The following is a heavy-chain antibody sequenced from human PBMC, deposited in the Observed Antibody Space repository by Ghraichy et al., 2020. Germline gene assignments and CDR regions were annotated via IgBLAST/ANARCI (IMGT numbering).Heavy chain of an antibody. J-gene: IGHJ4*02. V-gene: IGHV4-30-2*01. Sequence: SENLSLTCAVSGGSISSGGYSWSWIRQPPGKGLEWIGYIYHSGSTYFNPSLKSRVTISVDRSKNQFSLKLSSVTAADTAVYYCARGRKGVTYFDYWGQGTLVTVSS. CDR2: IYHSGST. D-gene: IGHD3-10*01. CDR1: GGSISSGGYS. CDR3: ARGRKGVTYFDY.